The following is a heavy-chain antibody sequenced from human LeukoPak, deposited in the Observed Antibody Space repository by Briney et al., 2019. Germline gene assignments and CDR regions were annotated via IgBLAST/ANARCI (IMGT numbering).Heavy chain of an antibody. D-gene: IGHD3-10*01. J-gene: IGHJ4*02. Sequence: PGGSLRLSCAASGFTFSSYAMHWVRQAPGKGLEWVAVISYDGSNKYYADSVKGRFTISRDNSKNTLYLQMNSLRAEDTAVYYCASSPLMVRGVVFDYWGQGTLVTVSS. CDR1: GFTFSSYA. CDR2: ISYDGSNK. CDR3: ASSPLMVRGVVFDY. V-gene: IGHV3-30-3*01.